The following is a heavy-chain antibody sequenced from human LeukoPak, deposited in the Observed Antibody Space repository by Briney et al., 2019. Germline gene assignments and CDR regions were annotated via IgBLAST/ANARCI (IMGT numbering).Heavy chain of an antibody. CDR1: GGSISSYY. V-gene: IGHV3-23*01. Sequence: ETLSLTCTVSGGSISSYYWSWVRQAPGKGLEWVSAISGSGGSTYYADSVKGRFTISRDNSKNTLYLQMNSLRAEDTAVYYCAKVTYYDILTPSGTYIDYWGQGTLVTVSS. D-gene: IGHD3-9*01. CDR3: AKVTYYDILTPSGTYIDY. J-gene: IGHJ4*02. CDR2: ISGSGGST.